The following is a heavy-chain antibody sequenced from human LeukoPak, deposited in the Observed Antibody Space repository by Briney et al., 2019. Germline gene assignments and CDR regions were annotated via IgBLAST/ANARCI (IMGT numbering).Heavy chain of an antibody. CDR2: IYSSGST. CDR3: ARNQSTSRETYFDY. Sequence: SETLSLTCTASGGPINSNNYQWGWIRQPPGKGLEWIGSIYSSGSTSYSPSLKSRVTISVDTSKNQFSLKLSSVTAADTAVYYCARNQSTSRETYFDYWGQGTLVTVSS. CDR1: GGPINSNNYQ. V-gene: IGHV4-39*01. D-gene: IGHD1-26*01. J-gene: IGHJ4*02.